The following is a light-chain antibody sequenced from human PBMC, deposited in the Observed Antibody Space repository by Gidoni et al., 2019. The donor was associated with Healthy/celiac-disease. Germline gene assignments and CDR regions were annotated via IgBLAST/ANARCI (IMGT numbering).Light chain of an antibody. CDR1: QSISSY. CDR2: AAS. Sequence: DRVTINCRASQSISSYLNWDQQKPGKAPTLLIYAASSLQSGVPSRFSGSGSGTDFTLTISSLQPEDFATYYCQQSYSTLWTFXXXTKVEIK. V-gene: IGKV1-39*01. J-gene: IGKJ1*01. CDR3: QQSYSTLWT.